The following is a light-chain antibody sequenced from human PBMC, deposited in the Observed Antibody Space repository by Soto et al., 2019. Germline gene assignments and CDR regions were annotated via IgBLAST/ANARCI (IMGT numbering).Light chain of an antibody. J-gene: IGKJ2*01. V-gene: IGKV3-20*01. CDR1: QTASSSH. CDR3: QQYGRSPYT. CDR2: DAS. Sequence: VLTQSPGALSLSPGARATLSCRASQTASSSHLAWYQQKPGQAPRLLIYDASSRATGISDRFSGSGSGTDFTLTISRLEPEDFAVYYCQQYGRSPYTFGQGTKVDIK.